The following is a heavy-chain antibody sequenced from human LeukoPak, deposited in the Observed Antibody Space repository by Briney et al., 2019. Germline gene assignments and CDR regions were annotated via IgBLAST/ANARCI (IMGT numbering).Heavy chain of an antibody. V-gene: IGHV1-18*01. J-gene: IGHJ3*02. D-gene: IGHD3-3*01. Sequence: ASVNVSCKASGYTFTSYGISWVRQAPGQGLEWMGWISAYNGNTNYAQKLQGRVTMTTDTSTSTAYMELRSLRSDDTAVYYCARENDFWSAPVAFDIWGQGTMVTVSS. CDR2: ISAYNGNT. CDR3: ARENDFWSAPVAFDI. CDR1: GYTFTSYG.